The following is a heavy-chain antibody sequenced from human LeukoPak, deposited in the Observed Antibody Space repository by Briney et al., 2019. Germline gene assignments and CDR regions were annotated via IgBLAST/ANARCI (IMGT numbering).Heavy chain of an antibody. V-gene: IGHV3-9*01. CDR1: GFTFDDYA. CDR2: ISWNSGSI. J-gene: IGHJ4*02. Sequence: GGSLRLSCAASGFTFDDYAMHWVRQAPGKGLEWVSGISWNSGSIGYADSVKGRFTISRDNAKNSLYLQMNSLRAEDTALYYCAKGNWIAADPLAFDYWGQGTLVTVSS. CDR3: AKGNWIAADPLAFDY. D-gene: IGHD6-6*01.